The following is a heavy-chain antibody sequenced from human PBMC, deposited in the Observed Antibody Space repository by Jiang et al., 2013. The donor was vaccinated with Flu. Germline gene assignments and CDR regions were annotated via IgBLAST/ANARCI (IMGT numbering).Heavy chain of an antibody. J-gene: IGHJ6*04. CDR2: IYYSGST. V-gene: IGHV4-59*08. CDR1: GGSISSYY. D-gene: IGHD5-12*01. CDR3: ARGNWDGYDVFPPGVMDV. Sequence: LLKPSETLSLTCTVSGGSISSYYWSWIRQPPGKGLEWIGYIYYSGSTNYNPSLKSRVTISVDTSKNQFSLKLSSVTAADTAVYYCARGNWDGYDVFPPGVMDVWGKGTTVTVSS.